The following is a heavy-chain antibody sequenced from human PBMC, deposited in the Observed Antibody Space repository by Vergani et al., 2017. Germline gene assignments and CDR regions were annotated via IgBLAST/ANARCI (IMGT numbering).Heavy chain of an antibody. CDR2: INPNSGGT. V-gene: IGHV1-2*02. Sequence: QVQLVQSGAEVKKPGASVKVSCKASGYTFTGYYMHWVRQAPGQEREWMGWINPNSGGTNYAQKFQGRGTMTSDTSISTAYMELSRRRSDDTDVYYCARDLVDYYYVWGSYRYTGFDYWGQGTLVTVSS. J-gene: IGHJ4*02. CDR1: GYTFTGYY. D-gene: IGHD3-16*02. CDR3: ARDLVDYYYVWGSYRYTGFDY.